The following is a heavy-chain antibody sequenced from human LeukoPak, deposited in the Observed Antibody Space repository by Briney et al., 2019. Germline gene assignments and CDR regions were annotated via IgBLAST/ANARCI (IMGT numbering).Heavy chain of an antibody. CDR2: IYHSGST. V-gene: IGHV4-30-2*01. D-gene: IGHD2-2*01. Sequence: KASQTLSLTCTVSGGSISSGGYYWSWIRQPPGKGLEWIGYIYHSGSTYYNPSLKSRVTISVDTSKNQFSLKLSSVTAADTAVYYCARDARPVVVPADLNWYFDLWGRGTLVTVSS. CDR3: ARDARPVVVPADLNWYFDL. CDR1: GGSISSGGYY. J-gene: IGHJ2*01.